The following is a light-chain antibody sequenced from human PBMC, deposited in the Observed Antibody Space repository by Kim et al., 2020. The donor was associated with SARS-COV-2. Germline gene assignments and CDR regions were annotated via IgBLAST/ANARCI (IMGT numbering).Light chain of an antibody. J-gene: IGKJ2*01. CDR3: QQRSNWRYT. V-gene: IGKV3-11*01. Sequence: EIVLTQSPATLSLSPGERATLSCRASQSVSSCLAWYQQKPGQAPRLLIYDASNRATGIPARFSGSGSGTDFTLTISSLEPEDFAVYYCQQRSNWRYTFGQGTKLEI. CDR1: QSVSSC. CDR2: DAS.